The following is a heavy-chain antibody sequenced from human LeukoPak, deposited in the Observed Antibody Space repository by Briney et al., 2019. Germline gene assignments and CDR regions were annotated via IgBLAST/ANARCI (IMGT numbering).Heavy chain of an antibody. J-gene: IGHJ3*02. Sequence: ASVKVSCKASGYTFTSYGISWVRQAPGQGLEWMGWISAYNGNTNYAQKLQGRVTMTTDTSTSTAYMELSSLRSEDTAVYYCARGGDIVVVVAADAFDIWGQGTMVTVSS. V-gene: IGHV1-18*01. CDR1: GYTFTSYG. CDR2: ISAYNGNT. D-gene: IGHD2-15*01. CDR3: ARGGDIVVVVAADAFDI.